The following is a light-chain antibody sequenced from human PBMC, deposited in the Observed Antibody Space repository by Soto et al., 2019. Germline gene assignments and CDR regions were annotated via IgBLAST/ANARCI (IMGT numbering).Light chain of an antibody. CDR3: SSYAGTNNLI. J-gene: IGLJ2*01. Sequence: QSVLTQPPSASGSPGQSVTISCTGTRSDVGGYNSVSWYQQHPGRAPKLIIYEVSKRPSGVPDRFSGSKSGNTASLIVSALQAEDEAHYYCSSYAGTNNLIFGGGTKLTVL. CDR1: RSDVGGYNS. CDR2: EVS. V-gene: IGLV2-8*01.